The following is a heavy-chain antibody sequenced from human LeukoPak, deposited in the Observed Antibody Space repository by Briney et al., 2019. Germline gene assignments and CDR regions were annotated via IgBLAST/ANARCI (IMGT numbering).Heavy chain of an antibody. CDR1: GFTFSGYG. CDR2: ISYDGSYK. Sequence: GRSLRLSCAASGFTFSGYGMHWVRQDPGKGLEWVAVISYDGSYKYYADSVQGRFTISRDNSKNTLYLQMNSLRPDDTAVYYCAKWDFDFWGQGTLVTVSS. J-gene: IGHJ4*02. V-gene: IGHV3-30*18. CDR3: AKWDFDF.